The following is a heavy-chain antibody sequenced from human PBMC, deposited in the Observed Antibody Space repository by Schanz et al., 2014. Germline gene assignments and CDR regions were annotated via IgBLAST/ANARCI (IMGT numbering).Heavy chain of an antibody. Sequence: EVQLVESGGGLVQPGGSLRLSCAASGFTFSIYGMSWVRQAPGKGLEWVSRMIGSGSSVFYADSVKGRFTISRDNAKNSLYLQMNSLRAEDTALYYCARLDSSSWYPRYWGQGTLVTVSS. D-gene: IGHD6-13*01. CDR1: GFTFSIYG. CDR2: MIGSGSSV. V-gene: IGHV3-23*04. J-gene: IGHJ4*02. CDR3: ARLDSSSWYPRY.